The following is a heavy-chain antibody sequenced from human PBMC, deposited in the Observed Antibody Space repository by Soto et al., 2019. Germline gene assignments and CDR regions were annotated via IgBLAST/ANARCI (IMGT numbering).Heavy chain of an antibody. CDR1: GYTFTAQY. V-gene: IGHV1-2*02. D-gene: IGHD6-19*01. Sequence: ASVKVSCKASGYTFTAQYLHWVRKAPGEGLEWMGWINPTTGATRYAQKFQGRVTMTRDTSMSTAYLEVRSLRPDDTVVYYCAKGDSSWVSWFDPWGQGTLVTVSS. CDR3: AKGDSSWVSWFDP. CDR2: INPTTGAT. J-gene: IGHJ5*02.